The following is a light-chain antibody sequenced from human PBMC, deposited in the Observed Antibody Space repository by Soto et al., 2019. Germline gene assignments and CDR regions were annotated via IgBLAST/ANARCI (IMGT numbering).Light chain of an antibody. CDR1: NLESKS. CDR3: QVWDSSSDHVV. V-gene: IGLV3-21*04. CDR2: YDS. Sequence: SYELTQPPSVSVAPGKTARITCGGNNLESKSVHWYQQKPGQAPVLVIYYDSDRPSGIPERFSGSNSGNTATLTISRVEAGDEADYYCQVWDSSSDHVVFGGGTQLTVL. J-gene: IGLJ2*01.